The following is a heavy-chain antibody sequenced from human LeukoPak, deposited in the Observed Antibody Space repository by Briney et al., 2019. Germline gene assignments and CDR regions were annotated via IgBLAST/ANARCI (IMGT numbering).Heavy chain of an antibody. V-gene: IGHV3-21*01. CDR1: GFTFSSYS. Sequence: GGSLRRSCAASGFTFSSYSMNWVRQAPGKGLEWVSSISRSSSYIYYADSVKGRFTISRDNAKNSLYLQMNSLRAEDTAVYYCARSVPYSGYDYDYWGQGTLVTVSS. J-gene: IGHJ4*02. CDR2: ISRSSSYI. D-gene: IGHD5-12*01. CDR3: ARSVPYSGYDYDY.